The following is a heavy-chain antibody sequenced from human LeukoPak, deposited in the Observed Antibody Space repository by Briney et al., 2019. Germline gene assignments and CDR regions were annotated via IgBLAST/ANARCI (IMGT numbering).Heavy chain of an antibody. CDR1: GFTFSGSW. D-gene: IGHD3-16*01. CDR2: IKSDGSST. Sequence: GGSLRLSCAASGFTFSGSWMHWVRQAPGKGLMWVSRIKSDGSSTTYADSVKGRFTISRDNAKNTLYLQMNSLRADDTAVYYCASSLGSNLFDPWGEGTLVTVSS. V-gene: IGHV3-74*01. J-gene: IGHJ5*02. CDR3: ASSLGSNLFDP.